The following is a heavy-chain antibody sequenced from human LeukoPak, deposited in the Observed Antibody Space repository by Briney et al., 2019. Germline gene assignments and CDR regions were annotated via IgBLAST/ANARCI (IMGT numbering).Heavy chain of an antibody. CDR2: ISSSSSYI. V-gene: IGHV3-21*04. CDR3: AREVMAKRRAFDI. CDR1: GFTFSSYS. D-gene: IGHD2-8*01. J-gene: IGHJ3*02. Sequence: GGSPRLSCAASGFTFSSYSMNWARQAPGKGLGWVSSISSSSSYIYYADSVKGRFTISRHTSKKTLYLQMNSLRAEDTAVYYCAREVMAKRRAFDIWGQGTVVTVSS.